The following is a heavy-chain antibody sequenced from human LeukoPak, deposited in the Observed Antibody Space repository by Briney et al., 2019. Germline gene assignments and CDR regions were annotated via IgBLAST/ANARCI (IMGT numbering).Heavy chain of an antibody. CDR1: GFTFSSYG. CDR2: ISGSGSTI. CDR3: ARVPGYDETLPGKV. Sequence: PGGSLRLSCAASGFTFSSYGMNWVRQAPGKGLEWVSYISGSGSTIYYADSVKGRFSISRDNAKNSLYLQVNSLRAEDTAVYYCARVPGYDETLPGKVWGQGTLVTVSS. V-gene: IGHV3-48*03. J-gene: IGHJ4*02. D-gene: IGHD2-15*01.